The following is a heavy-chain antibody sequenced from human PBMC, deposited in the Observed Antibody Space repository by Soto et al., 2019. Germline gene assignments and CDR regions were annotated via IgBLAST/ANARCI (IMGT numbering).Heavy chain of an antibody. V-gene: IGHV1-69*13. Sequence: SVKVCCKASGGTFSSYAISWVRQAPGQGLEWMGGIIPIFGTANYAQKFQGRVTITADESTSTAYMELSSLRSEDTAVYYCARDFRGYSYGYYYGMDVWGQGTTVTVSS. CDR3: ARDFRGYSYGYYYGMDV. CDR2: IIPIFGTA. CDR1: GGTFSSYA. D-gene: IGHD5-18*01. J-gene: IGHJ6*02.